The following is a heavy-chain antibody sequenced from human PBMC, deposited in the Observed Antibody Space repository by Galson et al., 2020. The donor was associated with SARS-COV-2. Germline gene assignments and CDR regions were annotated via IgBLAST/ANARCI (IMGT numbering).Heavy chain of an antibody. D-gene: IGHD3-10*01. CDR1: GGSIGGDY. CDR2: LYYSGSD. Sequence: ETSETLSLTCTVSGGSIGGDYWSWIRQPPGKGLEWIGSLYYSGSDNYNPSLKSRVTISVDTSKNHFSLELSSVTAADTAVYYCVRQRAMGRGVRSYPTGAYFDLWGRGTLVIVSS. CDR3: VRQRAMGRGVRSYPTGAYFDL. J-gene: IGHJ2*01. V-gene: IGHV4-59*01.